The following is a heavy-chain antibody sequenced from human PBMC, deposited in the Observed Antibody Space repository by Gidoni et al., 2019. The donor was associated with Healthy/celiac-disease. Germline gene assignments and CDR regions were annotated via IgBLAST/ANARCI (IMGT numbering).Heavy chain of an antibody. D-gene: IGHD5-12*01. J-gene: IGHJ4*02. Sequence: QVQLVQSGAEGKKPGSSVKVSCKASGGTFSSYTISWVRQAPGQGLEWMGRIIPILGIANYAQKFQGRVTITADKSTSTAYMELSSLRSEDTAVYYCARGRDGYNYYFDYWGQGTLVTVSS. CDR2: IIPILGIA. CDR3: ARGRDGYNYYFDY. CDR1: GGTFSSYT. V-gene: IGHV1-69*02.